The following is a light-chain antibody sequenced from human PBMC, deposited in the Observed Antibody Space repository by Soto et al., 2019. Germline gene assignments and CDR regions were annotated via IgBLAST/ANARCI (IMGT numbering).Light chain of an antibody. V-gene: IGLV2-14*01. CDR3: SSYTSSSTLL. CDR2: DVS. J-gene: IGLJ2*01. CDR1: SSDVGGYTY. Sequence: QSVLTQPASVSGFPGQSITISCTGTSSDVGGYTYVSWYQQHPGKAPKLMIYDVSNRHSGVSNRFSGSKSGNTASLTISGLQAEDEADYYCSSYTSSSTLLFGGGTKVTVL.